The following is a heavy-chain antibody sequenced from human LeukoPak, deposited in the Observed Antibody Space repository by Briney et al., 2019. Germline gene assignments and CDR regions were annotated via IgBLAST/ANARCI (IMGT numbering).Heavy chain of an antibody. V-gene: IGHV1-2*02. CDR3: ASQPMKYYYYGMDV. D-gene: IGHD3-22*01. CDR2: INPNSGGT. Sequence: ASVKVSCKASGYTFTSYYMHWVRQAPGQGLEWMGWINPNSGGTNYAQKFQGRVTMTRDTSISTAYMELSRLRSDDTAVYYCASQPMKYYYYGMDVWGQGTTVTVSS. CDR1: GYTFTSYY. J-gene: IGHJ6*02.